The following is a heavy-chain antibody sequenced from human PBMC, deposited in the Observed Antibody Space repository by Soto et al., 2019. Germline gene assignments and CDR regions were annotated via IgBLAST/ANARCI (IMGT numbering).Heavy chain of an antibody. J-gene: IGHJ4*02. Sequence: PGGSLRLSCAASGFTFNTYGMHWVRQAPGKGLEWLAFISYDGTNKYYADSVKGRFTISRDNSENTVYLQMDSLRADHTAVYYCAKDRGTYNAQDYWGQGTLVTVSS. CDR2: ISYDGTNK. CDR1: GFTFNTYG. CDR3: AKDRGTYNAQDY. D-gene: IGHD1-1*01. V-gene: IGHV3-33*05.